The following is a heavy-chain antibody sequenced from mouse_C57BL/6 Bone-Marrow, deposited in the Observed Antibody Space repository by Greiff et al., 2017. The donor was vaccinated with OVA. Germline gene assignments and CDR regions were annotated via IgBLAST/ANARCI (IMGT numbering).Heavy chain of an antibody. V-gene: IGHV1-39*01. D-gene: IGHD2-5*01. J-gene: IGHJ4*01. CDR1: GYSFTDYN. Sequence: EVHLVESGPELVKPGASVKISCKASGYSFTDYNMNWVKQSNGKSLEWIGVINPNYGTTSYNQKFKGKATLTVDQSSSTAYMQLNSLTSEDSAVYYCARSYYSNYVLYYYAMDYWGQGTSVTVSS. CDR2: INPNYGTT. CDR3: ARSYYSNYVLYYYAMDY.